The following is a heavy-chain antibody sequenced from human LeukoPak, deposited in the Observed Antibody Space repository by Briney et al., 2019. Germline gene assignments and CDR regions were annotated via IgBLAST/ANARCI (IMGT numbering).Heavy chain of an antibody. D-gene: IGHD2-15*01. V-gene: IGHV4-34*01. J-gene: IGHJ4*02. CDR3: ARRGGRYRKRSGGSCFDY. CDR2: INHSGST. Sequence: SETLSLTCAVYGGSFSGYYWSWIRQPPGKGLEWIGEINHSGSTNYNPSLKSRVTISVDTSKNQFSLKLSSVTAADTAVYYCARRGGRYRKRSGGSCFDYWGQGTLVTVSS. CDR1: GGSFSGYY.